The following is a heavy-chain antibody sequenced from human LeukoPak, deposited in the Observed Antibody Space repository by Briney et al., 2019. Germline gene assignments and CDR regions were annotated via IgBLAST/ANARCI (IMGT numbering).Heavy chain of an antibody. V-gene: IGHV1-8*01. J-gene: IGHJ3*02. D-gene: IGHD6-6*01. CDR1: GYTFTSYD. CDR3: ARDRAVRDAFDI. CDR2: MNPNSGNT. Sequence: ASVKVSCKASGYTFTSYDLYWVRQATGQGLEWMGWMNPNSGNTGYAQKFQGRVTMTRDTSINTAYMELSSLRSDDTAVYYCARDRAVRDAFDIWGQGTMVTVSS.